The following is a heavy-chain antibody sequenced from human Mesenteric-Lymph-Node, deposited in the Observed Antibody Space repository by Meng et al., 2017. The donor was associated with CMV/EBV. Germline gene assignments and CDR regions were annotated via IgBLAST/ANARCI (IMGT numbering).Heavy chain of an antibody. CDR1: GGSISSGDYY. CDR2: IYYSGST. J-gene: IGHJ4*02. V-gene: IGHV4-31*03. D-gene: IGHD4-11*01. CDR3: ARDYYSDFYSFDY. Sequence: SETLSLTCTVSGGSISSGDYYWSWIRQPPGKGLEWIGYIYYSGSTYYNPSLKSRVTISVDTSENQFSLTLSSVTAADTAVYYCARDYYSDFYSFDYWGQGTLVTVSS.